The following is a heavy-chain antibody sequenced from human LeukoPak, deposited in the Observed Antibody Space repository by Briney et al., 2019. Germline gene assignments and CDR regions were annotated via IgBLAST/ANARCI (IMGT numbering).Heavy chain of an antibody. V-gene: IGHV3-23*01. Sequence: GGSLRLSCAASGFTFSSYAMSWVRQAPGKGLEWVSAISGSGGSTYYADSVKGRFTMSRDNSKNTLYLQMNSLRAEDTAVYYCAKNNWGGYYMKGYFDYWGQGTLVTVSS. CDR1: GFTFSSYA. CDR3: AKNNWGGYYMKGYFDY. CDR2: ISGSGGST. D-gene: IGHD3-10*01. J-gene: IGHJ4*02.